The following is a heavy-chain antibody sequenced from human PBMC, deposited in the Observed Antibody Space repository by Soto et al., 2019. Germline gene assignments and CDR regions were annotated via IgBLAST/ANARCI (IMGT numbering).Heavy chain of an antibody. Sequence: ASVKVSCKASGGTFSSYAISWVRQAPGQGLEWMGGIIPIFGTANYAQKFQGRVTITADESTSTAYMELSSLRSEDTAVYYCASGYSSGWYNPYYYYYGMDVWGQGTTVTVSS. CDR1: GGTFSSYA. V-gene: IGHV1-69*13. CDR2: IIPIFGTA. J-gene: IGHJ6*02. D-gene: IGHD6-19*01. CDR3: ASGYSSGWYNPYYYYYGMDV.